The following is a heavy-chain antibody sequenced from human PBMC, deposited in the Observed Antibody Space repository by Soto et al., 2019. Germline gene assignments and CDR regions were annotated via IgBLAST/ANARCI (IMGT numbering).Heavy chain of an antibody. CDR2: FSGYNGHT. D-gene: IGHD1-26*01. J-gene: IGHJ5*01. Sequence: VELMQSGGELKKPGASVNVSCKTSGYTFFSYGISWVRQAPGQGLEWMGWFSGYNGHTNYAQKFKDRVSMTRDISTATAYMERSILKSDDTPVYYCARLVGPTSSENWFDSWCQGTLVTVSS. CDR1: GYTFFSYG. CDR3: ARLVGPTSSENWFDS. V-gene: IGHV1-18*04.